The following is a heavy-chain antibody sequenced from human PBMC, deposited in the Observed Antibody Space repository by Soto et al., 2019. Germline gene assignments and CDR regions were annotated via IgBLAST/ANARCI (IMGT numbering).Heavy chain of an antibody. Sequence: EVQLLESGGGLVQPGGSPRLSCAASGFTFSSYAMSWVRQAPGKGLEWVSTVSDSGGGTFYADSVKGRFTISRDNSKNTLYLQMNSLRAEDTAVYYCVKDYWNNGFDYWGQGTLVTVSS. CDR1: GFTFSSYA. CDR3: VKDYWNNGFDY. D-gene: IGHD1-1*01. J-gene: IGHJ4*02. CDR2: VSDSGGGT. V-gene: IGHV3-23*01.